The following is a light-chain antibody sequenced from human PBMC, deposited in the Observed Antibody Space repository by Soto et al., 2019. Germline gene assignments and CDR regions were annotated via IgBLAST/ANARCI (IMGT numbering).Light chain of an antibody. J-gene: IGKJ1*01. CDR1: QSISSY. CDR2: AAS. CDR3: QQSYSTPPT. Sequence: DIQMTQSPSSLYASVGDRVTITCRASQSISSYLNWYQQNPGKAPKLLIYAASSLQSGVPSRFSGSGSGTDFTLTISSLQPEDFATYYCQQSYSTPPTFGQGTKGEIK. V-gene: IGKV1-39*01.